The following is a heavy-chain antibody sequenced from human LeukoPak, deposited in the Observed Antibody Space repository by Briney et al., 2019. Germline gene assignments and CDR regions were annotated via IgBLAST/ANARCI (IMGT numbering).Heavy chain of an antibody. CDR1: GYTFTNFG. D-gene: IGHD3-22*01. Sequence: GASVRVSCKASGYTFTNFGISWVRQAPGQGLEWVGWISAYNGNTNYAQKLQGRITMTTDTSTSTAYMDLRSLRSDDTAVYYCARDYYDSSGYLRDYWGQGTLVTVSS. V-gene: IGHV1-18*01. CDR2: ISAYNGNT. CDR3: ARDYYDSSGYLRDY. J-gene: IGHJ4*02.